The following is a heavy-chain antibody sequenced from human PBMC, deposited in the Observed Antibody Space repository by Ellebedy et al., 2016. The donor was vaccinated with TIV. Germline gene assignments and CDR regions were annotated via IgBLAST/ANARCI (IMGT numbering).Heavy chain of an antibody. CDR3: ATQLWNTEF. D-gene: IGHD5-24*01. V-gene: IGHV3-23*01. Sequence: GESLKISCEASESTFSSYGMSWVCQAPGKGLEWVSSISTTDGTHYADSVKGRFTISRDNPKNTLYLQMNSLRVEDTAVYYCATQLWNTEFWGQGTLVIVSS. CDR2: ISTTDGT. CDR1: ESTFSSYG. J-gene: IGHJ4*02.